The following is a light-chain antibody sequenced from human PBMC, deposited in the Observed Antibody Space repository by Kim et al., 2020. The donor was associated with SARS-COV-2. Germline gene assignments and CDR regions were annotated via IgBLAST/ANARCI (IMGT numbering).Light chain of an antibody. CDR1: IASY. CDR3: QQGYSPPWT. CDR2: AST. J-gene: IGKJ1*01. Sequence: IASYVNWFQQKPGKAPKLLIYASTSLQSGVPSRFRGSGSGTGFTLTITSVQPEDSGTYYCQQGYSPPWTFGQGTKVDIK. V-gene: IGKV1-39*01.